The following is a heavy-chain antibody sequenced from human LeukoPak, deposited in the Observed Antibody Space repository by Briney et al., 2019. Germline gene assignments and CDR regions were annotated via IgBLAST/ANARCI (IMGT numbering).Heavy chain of an antibody. CDR2: ISSSSSYK. CDR1: GFTFSSYS. D-gene: IGHD4-17*01. J-gene: IGHJ4*02. Sequence: GGSLRLSCAASGFTFSSYSMNWVRQAPGKGLEWVSSISSSSSYKYYADSVKGRFTISRDNAKNSLYLQMNSLRAEDTAVYYCARGTYYGQDYWGQGTLVTVSS. CDR3: ARGTYYGQDY. V-gene: IGHV3-21*01.